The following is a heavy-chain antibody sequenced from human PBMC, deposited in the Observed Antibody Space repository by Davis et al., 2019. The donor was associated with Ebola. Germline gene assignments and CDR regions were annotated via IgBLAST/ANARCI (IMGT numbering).Heavy chain of an antibody. V-gene: IGHV3-30-3*01. Sequence: GGSLRLSCAASGFTFSSYAMSWVRQAPGKGLEWVAVISYDGSNKYYADSVKGRFTISRDNSKNTLYLQMNSLRAEDTAVYYCAREGAARSGEYYYYYGMDVWGQGTTVTVSS. J-gene: IGHJ6*02. CDR3: AREGAARSGEYYYYYGMDV. D-gene: IGHD6-6*01. CDR2: ISYDGSNK. CDR1: GFTFSSYA.